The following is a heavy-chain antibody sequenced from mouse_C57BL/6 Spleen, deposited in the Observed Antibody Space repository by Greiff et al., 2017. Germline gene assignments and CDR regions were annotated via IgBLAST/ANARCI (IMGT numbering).Heavy chain of an antibody. D-gene: IGHD1-1*01. CDR3: ARSRGYYYGSSPLWYFDV. V-gene: IGHV1-72*01. CDR2: IDPNSGGT. J-gene: IGHJ1*03. Sequence: VQLQQPGAELVKPGASVKLSCKASGYTFTSYWMHWVKQRPGRGLEWIGRIDPNSGGTKYNEKFKSKATLTVDKPSSTAYMQLSSLTSEDSAVYYCARSRGYYYGSSPLWYFDVWGTGTTVTVSS. CDR1: GYTFTSYW.